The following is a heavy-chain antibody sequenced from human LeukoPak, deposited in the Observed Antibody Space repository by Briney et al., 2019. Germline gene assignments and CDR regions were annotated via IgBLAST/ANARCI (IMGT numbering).Heavy chain of an antibody. CDR2: IKEAGSEK. D-gene: IGHD6-13*01. Sequence: PGGSLRLSCAASGFTFSNCWMSWVRQAPGKGLEFMANIKEAGSEKYYVDSVKGRFTISRDNDKNSVHLQMNNLRAEDTAVYYCARGGGMRSWYDFDYWGQGILVTVSS. V-gene: IGHV3-7*04. J-gene: IGHJ4*02. CDR3: ARGGGMRSWYDFDY. CDR1: GFTFSNCW.